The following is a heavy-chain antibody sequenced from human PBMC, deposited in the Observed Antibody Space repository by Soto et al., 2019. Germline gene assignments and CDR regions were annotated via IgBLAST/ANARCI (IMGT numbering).Heavy chain of an antibody. Sequence: QVQLVQSGAEVKKPGSSVKVSCKASGGIFSNYAISWVRQAPGQGLEWMGGIIPIYGITKYAQKFQGRVTITADESTTTVYMEQSSLRSDDTAVYYCAKEVGTTHYYNYTMDVWGQGTSVIVSA. CDR3: AKEVGTTHYYNYTMDV. V-gene: IGHV1-69*01. CDR2: IIPIYGIT. J-gene: IGHJ6*01. CDR1: GGIFSNYA. D-gene: IGHD1-1*01.